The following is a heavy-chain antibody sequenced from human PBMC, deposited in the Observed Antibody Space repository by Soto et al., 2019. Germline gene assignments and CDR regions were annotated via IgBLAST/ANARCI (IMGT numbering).Heavy chain of an antibody. CDR1: GYTFTSYG. CDR3: ARVKTLSRYDFWSGYLGPFDP. D-gene: IGHD3-3*01. Sequence: GASVKVSCKASGYTFTSYGISWVRQAPGQGLEWMGWISAYNGNTNYAQKLQGRVTMTTDTTTSTAYMELRSLRSDDTAVYYCARVKTLSRYDFWSGYLGPFDPWGQGTLVTVSS. CDR2: ISAYNGNT. V-gene: IGHV1-18*01. J-gene: IGHJ5*02.